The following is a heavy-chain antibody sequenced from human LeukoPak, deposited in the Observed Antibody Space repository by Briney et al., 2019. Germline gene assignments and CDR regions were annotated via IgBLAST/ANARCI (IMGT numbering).Heavy chain of an antibody. CDR3: ARDPIVVVPAAMNYYYYYYMDV. CDR2: INPNSGGT. Sequence: ASAKVSCKASGYTFTGYYMHWVRQAPGQGLEWMGWINPNSGGTNYAQKFQGRVTMTRDTSISTAYMELSRLRSDDTAVYYCARDPIVVVPAAMNYYYYYYMDVWGKGTTVTVSS. D-gene: IGHD2-2*01. J-gene: IGHJ6*03. CDR1: GYTFTGYY. V-gene: IGHV1-2*02.